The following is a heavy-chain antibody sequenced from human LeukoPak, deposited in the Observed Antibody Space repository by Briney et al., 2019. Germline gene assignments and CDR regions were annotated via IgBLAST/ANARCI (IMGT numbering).Heavy chain of an antibody. CDR2: IYYSGST. V-gene: IGHV4-31*03. CDR1: GGSINGGGYY. CDR3: ARCPLVRGVILPWFDP. J-gene: IGHJ5*02. Sequence: SETLSLTCTVSGGSINGGGYYWSWIRQHPGKGLEWIGYIYYSGSTYYNPSLKSRVTISVDTSKNQFSLKLTSVTAADTALYYCARCPLVRGVILPWFDPWGQGTLVTVSS. D-gene: IGHD3-10*01.